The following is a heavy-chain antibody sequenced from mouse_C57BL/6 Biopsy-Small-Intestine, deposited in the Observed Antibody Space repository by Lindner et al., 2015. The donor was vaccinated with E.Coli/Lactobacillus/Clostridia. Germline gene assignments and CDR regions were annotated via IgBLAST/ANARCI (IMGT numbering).Heavy chain of an antibody. D-gene: IGHD3-1*01. CDR3: ARSGYGNYFDY. V-gene: IGHV1-80*01. J-gene: IGHJ2*01. CDR1: GYAFSSYW. Sequence: QLQESGAELVKPGASVKISCKASGYAFSSYWMNWVKQRPGKGLEWIGQIYPGDGDTNYNGKFKGKATLTADKSSSTAYMQLSSLTSEDSAVYFCARSGYGNYFDYWGQGTTLTVSS. CDR2: IYPGDGDT.